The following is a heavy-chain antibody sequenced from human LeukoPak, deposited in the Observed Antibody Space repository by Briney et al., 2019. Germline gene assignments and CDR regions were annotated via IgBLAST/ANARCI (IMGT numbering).Heavy chain of an antibody. D-gene: IGHD5-18*01. CDR2: ISSNGGST. J-gene: IGHJ4*02. Sequence: GGSLRLSCSASGFTFSSYAMHWVRQAPGKGLEYVSAISSNGGSTYYADSVKGRFTISSDNSKNTLYLQMSSLRAEDTAVYYCVKVDTAVAFDYWGQGTLVTVSS. CDR1: GFTFSSYA. V-gene: IGHV3-64D*06. CDR3: VKVDTAVAFDY.